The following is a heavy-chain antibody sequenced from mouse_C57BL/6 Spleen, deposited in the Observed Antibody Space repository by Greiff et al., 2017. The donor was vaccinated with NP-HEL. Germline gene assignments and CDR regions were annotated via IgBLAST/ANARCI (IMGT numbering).Heavy chain of an antibody. J-gene: IGHJ2*01. CDR1: GYTFTDYY. CDR2: INPYNGGT. Sequence: VQLHQSGPVLVKPGASVKMSCKASGYTFTDYYMNWVKQSHGKSLEWIGVINPYNGGTSYNQKFKGKATLTVDKSSSTAYMELNSLTSEDSAVYYCASTASFDYWGQGTTLTVSS. D-gene: IGHD1-2*01. V-gene: IGHV1-19*01. CDR3: ASTASFDY.